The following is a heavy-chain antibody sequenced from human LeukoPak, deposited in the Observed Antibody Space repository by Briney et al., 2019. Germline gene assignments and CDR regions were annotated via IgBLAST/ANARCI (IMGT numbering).Heavy chain of an antibody. Sequence: SVKVSCKASGGTFSSYAISWVRQAPGQGLEWMGGIIPIFGTANYAQKFQGRVTITTDESTSTAYMELSSLRSEDTAVYYCAGTHTRISGAFDIWGQGTMVTVSS. CDR1: GGTFSSYA. J-gene: IGHJ3*02. CDR2: IIPIFGTA. V-gene: IGHV1-69*05. D-gene: IGHD1-1*01. CDR3: AGTHTRISGAFDI.